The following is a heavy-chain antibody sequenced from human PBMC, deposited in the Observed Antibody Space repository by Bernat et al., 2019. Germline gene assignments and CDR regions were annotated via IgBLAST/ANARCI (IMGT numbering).Heavy chain of an antibody. CDR3: ARRTNWNDPDPHYYFDY. D-gene: IGHD1-1*01. Sequence: VQLVESGGGVVQPGRSLRLSCAASGFTFSSYAMHWVRQAPGKGLEWVSGINWNGGSTGYADSVKGRFTISRDNAKNSLYLQMNSLRAEDTALYYCARRTNWNDPDPHYYFDYWGQGTLVTVSS. J-gene: IGHJ4*02. CDR1: GFTFSSYA. CDR2: INWNGGST. V-gene: IGHV3-20*04.